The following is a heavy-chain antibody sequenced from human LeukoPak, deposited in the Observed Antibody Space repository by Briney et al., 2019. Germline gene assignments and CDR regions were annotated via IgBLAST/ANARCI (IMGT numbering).Heavy chain of an antibody. D-gene: IGHD6-13*01. V-gene: IGHV3-74*01. J-gene: IGHJ4*02. CDR2: IQGDGSNT. Sequence: GGSLRLSCVASGFTFSKNWMHWVRQAPGKGLVWVSRIQGDGSNTNYADSVKGRFSISRDNAKNTVYLQMNSLRAEDTGIYYCARGTSAGGPISPFDFWGQGTVVPVSS. CDR1: GFTFSKNW. CDR3: ARGTSAGGPISPFDF.